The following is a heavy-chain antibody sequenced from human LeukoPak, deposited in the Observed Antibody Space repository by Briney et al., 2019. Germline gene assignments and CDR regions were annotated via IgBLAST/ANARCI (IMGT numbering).Heavy chain of an antibody. CDR1: GYTFSGYY. CDR2: INPNSGGT. V-gene: IGHV1-2*02. CDR3: ARVGEGMGSDGVDY. Sequence: ASVKVSCKASGYTFSGYYMNWVRQAPGQGFEWMGWINPNSGGTSYAQKFQGRVTMTRDTSISTAYMELSRLRSDDTAVYYCARVGEGMGSDGVDYWGQGTLVTVSS. J-gene: IGHJ4*02. D-gene: IGHD3-16*01.